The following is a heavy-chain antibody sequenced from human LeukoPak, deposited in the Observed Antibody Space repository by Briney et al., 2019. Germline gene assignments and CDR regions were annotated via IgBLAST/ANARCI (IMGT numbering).Heavy chain of an antibody. D-gene: IGHD3-22*01. Sequence: GESLQISCKASGYNFTNYWIGRGRQQPGKGQERMGIINPGDSDIRDSPSFQGQVTISADKSITTAYLQWSSLKASDTAIYYCARPQNSNREYYDSSGYSPTYYFDYWGQGTLVTVSS. CDR1: GYNFTNYW. J-gene: IGHJ4*02. CDR3: ARPQNSNREYYDSSGYSPTYYFDY. CDR2: INPGDSDI. V-gene: IGHV5-51*01.